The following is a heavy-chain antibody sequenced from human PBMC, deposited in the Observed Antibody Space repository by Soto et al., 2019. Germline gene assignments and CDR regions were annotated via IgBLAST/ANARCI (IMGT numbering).Heavy chain of an antibody. J-gene: IGHJ4*02. V-gene: IGHV4-34*01. CDR2: INHSGST. Sequence: SETLSLTCAVYGGSFSGYYWTWIRQPPGTGLEWIGEINHSGSTNYNPSLKSRVTISVDTSKNQFSLKLTSVTAADTAVYYCARTLPNRQLFDSWSQGTLVTVSS. D-gene: IGHD1-1*01. CDR3: ARTLPNRQLFDS. CDR1: GGSFSGYY.